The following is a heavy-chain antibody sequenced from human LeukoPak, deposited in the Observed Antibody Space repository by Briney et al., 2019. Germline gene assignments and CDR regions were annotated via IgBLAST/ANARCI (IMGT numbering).Heavy chain of an antibody. CDR3: AREEYYDFWSGYYPPDY. V-gene: IGHV3-23*01. CDR1: GFTFSSYA. CDR2: ISGSGGST. J-gene: IGHJ4*02. Sequence: GGSLRLSCAASGFTFSSYAMSWVRQAPGKGLEWVSAISGSGGSTYYADSVKGRFTISRDNSKNTLYLQMNSRRAEDTAVYYCAREEYYDFWSGYYPPDYWGQGTLVTVSS. D-gene: IGHD3-3*01.